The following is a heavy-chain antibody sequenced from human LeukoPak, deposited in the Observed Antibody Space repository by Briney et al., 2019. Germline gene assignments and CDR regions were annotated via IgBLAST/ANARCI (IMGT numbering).Heavy chain of an antibody. CDR3: ARDQRDIVVDN. CDR1: GGTFSSYA. D-gene: IGHD2-15*01. V-gene: IGHV1-69*04. CDR2: IIPIFGIA. J-gene: IGHJ4*02. Sequence: ASVKVSCKASGGTFSSYAISWLRQAPGQGLEWMGRIIPIFGIANYAQKFQGRVTITADKSTSTAYMELSGLRSEDTAVYYCARDQRDIVVDNWGQGTLVTVSS.